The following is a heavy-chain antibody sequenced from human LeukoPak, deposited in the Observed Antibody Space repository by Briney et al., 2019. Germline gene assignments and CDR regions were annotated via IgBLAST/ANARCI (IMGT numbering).Heavy chain of an antibody. CDR2: ISVYNGDT. J-gene: IGHJ4*02. D-gene: IGHD3-22*01. CDR1: GYTFTSYG. V-gene: IGHV1-18*01. Sequence: ASVKVSCKASGYTFTSYGITWVRQAPGQGLEWMGWISVYNGDTNYEQKLQGRVTMTTETSTSTAYMELRGLRSNDTAVYYCASNTGSDSSGYAYWGQGTLVTVSS. CDR3: ASNTGSDSSGYAY.